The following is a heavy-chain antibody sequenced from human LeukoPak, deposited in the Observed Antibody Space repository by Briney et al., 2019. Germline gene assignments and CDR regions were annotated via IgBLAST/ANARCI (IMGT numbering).Heavy chain of an antibody. CDR1: GGSFSGYY. V-gene: IGHV4-34*01. CDR3: ARVGVMGATP. J-gene: IGHJ4*02. D-gene: IGHD1-26*01. CDR2: INHSGST. Sequence: SETLSLTCAVYGGSFSGYYWSWIRQPPGKGLEWIGEINHSGSTNYNPSLKSRVTISVDTSKNQFSLKLSSVTAADTAVYHCARVGVMGATPWGQGTLVTVSS.